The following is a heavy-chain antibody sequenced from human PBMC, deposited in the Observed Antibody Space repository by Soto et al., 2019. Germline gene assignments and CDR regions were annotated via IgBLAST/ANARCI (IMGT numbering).Heavy chain of an antibody. CDR2: INPNSGGT. CDR3: ARSRNRLGIRNYYYYYGMDV. J-gene: IGHJ6*02. D-gene: IGHD7-27*01. Sequence: ASVKVSCKASGYTFTGYYMHWVRQAPGQGLEWMGWINPNSGGTNYAQKFQGWVTMTRDTSISTAYMELSSLRSEDTAVYYCARSRNRLGIRNYYYYYGMDVWGQGTTVTVSS. CDR1: GYTFTGYY. V-gene: IGHV1-2*04.